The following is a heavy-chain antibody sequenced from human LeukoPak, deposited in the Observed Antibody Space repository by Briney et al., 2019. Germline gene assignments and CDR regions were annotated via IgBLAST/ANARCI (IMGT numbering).Heavy chain of an antibody. V-gene: IGHV3-23*01. J-gene: IGHJ4*02. CDR2: IIGSGAST. Sequence: PGGSLRLSCAASGFTFSSYAMSWVRQAPGEGLEWVSAIIGSGASTFYADSVKGRFTSSRDKSKNTLYLQMNSRRAEDMAVYYCAKDYAYYYGSGIGGFDYWGQGTLVTVSS. CDR3: AKDYAYYYGSGIGGFDY. CDR1: GFTFSSYA. D-gene: IGHD3-10*01.